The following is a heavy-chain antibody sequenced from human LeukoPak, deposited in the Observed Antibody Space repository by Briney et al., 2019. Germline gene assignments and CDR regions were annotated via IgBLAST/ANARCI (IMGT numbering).Heavy chain of an antibody. D-gene: IGHD4-17*01. CDR1: GLTFSNYA. V-gene: IGHV3-23*01. J-gene: IGHJ3*02. CDR2: ITGSGRGT. CDR3: SKDPNGDYVGAFDM. Sequence: GGSLRLSCTASGLTFSNYATTWVRQAPGKGLEWASSITGSGRGTYYADSVKGRFSVSRDNSQNTVFLHMNSLRADDTALYYCSKDPNGDYVGAFDMWGPGTMVTVSS.